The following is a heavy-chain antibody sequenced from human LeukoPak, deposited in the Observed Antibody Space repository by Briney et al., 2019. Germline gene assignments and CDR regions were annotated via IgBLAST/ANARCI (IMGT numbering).Heavy chain of an antibody. CDR1: GFTFSSFA. Sequence: PGGSLRLSCAASGFTFSSFAMTWVRQAPGKGLEWVSVISADGGSTHYADSVKGRFTISKDNSKKTLYLQMNSLRDEDTAVYYCAKTGQGWGSYLVYWGQGTLVTVSS. CDR3: AKTGQGWGSYLVY. V-gene: IGHV3-23*01. CDR2: ISADGGST. J-gene: IGHJ4*02. D-gene: IGHD3-16*02.